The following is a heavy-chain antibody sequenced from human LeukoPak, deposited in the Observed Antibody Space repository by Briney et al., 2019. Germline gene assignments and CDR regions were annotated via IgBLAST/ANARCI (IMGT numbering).Heavy chain of an antibody. Sequence: PSETLSLTCTVSGGSISSSSYYWGWIRQPPGKGLEWIGSIYYSGSNYYNPSLKSRVTISVDTSKNQFSLKLSSVTAADTAVYYCAREYGIAARNVDYWGQGTLVTVSS. CDR1: GGSISSSSYY. J-gene: IGHJ4*02. CDR3: AREYGIAARNVDY. CDR2: IYYSGSN. V-gene: IGHV4-39*07. D-gene: IGHD6-6*01.